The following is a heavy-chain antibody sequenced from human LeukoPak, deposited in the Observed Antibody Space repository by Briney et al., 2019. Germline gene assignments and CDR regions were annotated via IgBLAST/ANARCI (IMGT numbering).Heavy chain of an antibody. CDR3: ASFPMITFGGVIYDYFDY. V-gene: IGHV3-11*01. Sequence: GGSLRLSCAASGFTFSDYYMSWIRQAPGKGLEWVSYISSSGSTIYYADSVKGRFTISRDNAKYSLYLQMNSLRAEDTAVYYCASFPMITFGGVIYDYFDYWGQGTLVTVSS. CDR2: ISSSGSTI. CDR1: GFTFSDYY. J-gene: IGHJ4*02. D-gene: IGHD3-16*02.